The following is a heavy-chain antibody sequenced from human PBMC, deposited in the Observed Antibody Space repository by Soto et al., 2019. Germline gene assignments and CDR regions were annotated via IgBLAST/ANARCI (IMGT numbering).Heavy chain of an antibody. CDR2: ISGSSSHT. D-gene: IGHD6-19*01. V-gene: IGHV3-11*06. CDR1: GFTFSDFY. Sequence: PGGSLRLSCAASGFTFSDFYMSWIRQAPGKALEWVSYISGSSSHTPYADSVKGRFTISRDNAKNSVYLQLNSLTADDTAVYYCARVGSTILAGIVDYWGQGTLVTVSS. J-gene: IGHJ4*02. CDR3: ARVGSTILAGIVDY.